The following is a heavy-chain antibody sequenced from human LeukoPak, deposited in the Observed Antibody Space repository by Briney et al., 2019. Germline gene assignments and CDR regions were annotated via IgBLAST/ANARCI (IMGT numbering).Heavy chain of an antibody. J-gene: IGHJ4*02. Sequence: SGTLSLTCAVYGGSFSGYYWSWIRQPPGKGLEWIGYIYYSGSTNYNPSLKSRVTISVDTSKNQFSLRLRSVTAADTAVYYCARVTGYMIEDYFDYWGQGTLVTVSS. CDR3: ARVTGYMIEDYFDY. CDR1: GGSFSGYY. D-gene: IGHD3-22*01. CDR2: IYYSGST. V-gene: IGHV4-59*01.